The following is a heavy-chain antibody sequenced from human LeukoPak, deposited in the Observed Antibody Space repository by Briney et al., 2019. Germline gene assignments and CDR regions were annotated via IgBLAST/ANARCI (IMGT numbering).Heavy chain of an antibody. CDR2: IKGKSDGETT. CDR1: GFTFSNAW. CDR3: TTFRLDWLTLCDS. Sequence: PGGSLRLSCAASGFTFSNAWMSWVRQAPGKVLEWVGRIKGKSDGETTHYAAVVKGRFSISRDDSKNTLFLLMNNLKTEDTAVYFCTTFRLDWLTLCDSWGRGTLVTVST. D-gene: IGHD3-9*01. V-gene: IGHV3-15*01. J-gene: IGHJ4*02.